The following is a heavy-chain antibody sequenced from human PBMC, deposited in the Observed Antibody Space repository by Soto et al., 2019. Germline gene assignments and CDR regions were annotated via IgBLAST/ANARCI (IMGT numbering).Heavy chain of an antibody. D-gene: IGHD6-13*01. CDR3: AKEPAERDYFDN. J-gene: IGHJ4*01. V-gene: IGHV3-23*01. Sequence: GGSLRLSCAASGFIFRDYALSWVRQAPGKGLEWVSAVSGSGGSTYYADSVRGQFTISRDNYKSTLYLHMNSLRADDTAIYYCAKEPAERDYFDNWGHGTLVTVSS. CDR2: VSGSGGST. CDR1: GFIFRDYA.